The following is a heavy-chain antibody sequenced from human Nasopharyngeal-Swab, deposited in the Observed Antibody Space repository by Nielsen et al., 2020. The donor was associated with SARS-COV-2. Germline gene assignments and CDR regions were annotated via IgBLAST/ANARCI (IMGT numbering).Heavy chain of an antibody. Sequence: ASVKVSCKASGYTFNTYGITWVRQAPGQGLEWMGWISGYNGNTNYAQKFQGRVTLTTDTSTSTAHVELRSLRFDDTAVYYCARGVVAAYFDSWGQGSLVTVSS. CDR3: ARGVVAAYFDS. J-gene: IGHJ4*02. D-gene: IGHD6-19*01. CDR2: ISGYNGNT. CDR1: GYTFNTYG. V-gene: IGHV1-18*01.